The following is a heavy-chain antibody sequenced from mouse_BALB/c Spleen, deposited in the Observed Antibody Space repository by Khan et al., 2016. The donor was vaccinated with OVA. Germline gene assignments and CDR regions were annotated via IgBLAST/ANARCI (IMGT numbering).Heavy chain of an antibody. J-gene: IGHJ3*01. V-gene: IGHV1S137*01. CDR3: ARGRGNYRFAY. D-gene: IGHD2-1*01. Sequence: QVQLKQSGAELVRPGVSVKISCKGSGYIFTDFSMHWVKRSHAKSLEWIGVISTYYGDSISNQNFKDKATLTVEKSSSTAYMELARLTSEDSAIYYCARGRGNYRFAYWGQGTLVTVSA. CDR1: GYIFTDFS. CDR2: ISTYYGDS.